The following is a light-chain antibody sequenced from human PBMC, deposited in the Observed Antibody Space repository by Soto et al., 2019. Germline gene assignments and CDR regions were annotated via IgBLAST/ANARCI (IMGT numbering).Light chain of an antibody. CDR3: LQDYNYPLT. V-gene: IGKV1-6*01. CDR1: QSISIY. J-gene: IGKJ4*01. Sequence: IHMTQSPSSVSASVGARVPIPCRASQSISIYLNWYQQKPGKAPILLVYAGSSLQSGVPSRFSGSGSGTDFTLTISSLQPEDFATYYCLQDYNYPLTFGGGTKVDVK. CDR2: AGS.